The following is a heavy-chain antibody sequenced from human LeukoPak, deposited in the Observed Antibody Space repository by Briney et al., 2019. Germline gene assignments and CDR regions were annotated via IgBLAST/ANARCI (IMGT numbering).Heavy chain of an antibody. CDR1: GFTFSSYA. J-gene: IGHJ4*02. Sequence: PGGSLRLSCAASGFTFSSYAMSWVRQAPGKGLEWVANIKPDGSEKYYVDSVKGRFTISRDNAKNSLYLQMNSLTAEDTAVYYCAKDPVDDDWGQGTLVTVSS. V-gene: IGHV3-7*01. CDR2: IKPDGSEK. D-gene: IGHD3-16*01. CDR3: AKDPVDDD.